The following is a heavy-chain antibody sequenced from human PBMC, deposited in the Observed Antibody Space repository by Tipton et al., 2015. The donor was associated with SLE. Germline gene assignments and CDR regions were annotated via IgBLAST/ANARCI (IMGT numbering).Heavy chain of an antibody. J-gene: IGHJ5*02. D-gene: IGHD1-7*01. CDR1: GGSVSSRDYY. CDR3: ARLKPPTSYNWNYGWFDP. V-gene: IGHV4-39*07. Sequence: TLSLTCTVSGGSVSSRDYYWGWIRQPPGKGLEWIGTVYYRGTSYSNPSLKSRATMSVDTSKSQFSLRLNSVTAADTAVYYCARLKPPTSYNWNYGWFDPWGQGTQVIVSS. CDR2: VYYRGTS.